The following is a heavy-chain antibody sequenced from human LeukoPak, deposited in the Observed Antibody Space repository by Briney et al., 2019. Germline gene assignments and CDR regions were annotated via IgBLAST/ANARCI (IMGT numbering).Heavy chain of an antibody. CDR2: ISGSGGST. Sequence: GGSLRLSCAASGFTFSSYAMSWVRQAPGKGLEWVSAISGSGGSTYYADSVKGRFTISRDNSKNTLYLQMNSLRAGDTAVYYCASQYSCGRNGYFDYWGQGTLVTVSS. V-gene: IGHV3-23*01. D-gene: IGHD5-18*01. J-gene: IGHJ4*02. CDR3: ASQYSCGRNGYFDY. CDR1: GFTFSSYA.